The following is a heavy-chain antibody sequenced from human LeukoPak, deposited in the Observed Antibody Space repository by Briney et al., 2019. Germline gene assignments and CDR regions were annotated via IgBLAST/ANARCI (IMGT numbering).Heavy chain of an antibody. CDR1: GGSISSYN. CDR3: ARESPRYSSSYNWFDP. CDR2: IYYSGST. D-gene: IGHD6-13*01. V-gene: IGHV4-59*01. J-gene: IGHJ5*02. Sequence: SETLSLTCTVSGGSISSYNWSWIRQPPGKGLEWIGYIYYSGSTNYNPSLKSRVTISVDTSKNQFSLKLSPVTAADTAVYYCARESPRYSSSYNWFDPWGQGTLVTVSS.